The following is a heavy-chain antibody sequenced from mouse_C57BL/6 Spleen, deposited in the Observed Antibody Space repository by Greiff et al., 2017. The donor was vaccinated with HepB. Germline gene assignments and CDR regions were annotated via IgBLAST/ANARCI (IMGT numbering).Heavy chain of an antibody. CDR2: ISGGGGNT. CDR3: ARYSNYHAMDY. V-gene: IGHV5-9*01. CDR1: GFTFSSYT. D-gene: IGHD2-5*01. Sequence: EVKLVESGGGLVKPGGSLKLSCAASGFTFSSYTMSWVRQTPEKRLEWVATISGGGGNTYYPDSVKGRFTISRDNAKNTLYLQMSSLRSEDTALYYCARYSNYHAMDYWGQGTSVTVSS. J-gene: IGHJ4*01.